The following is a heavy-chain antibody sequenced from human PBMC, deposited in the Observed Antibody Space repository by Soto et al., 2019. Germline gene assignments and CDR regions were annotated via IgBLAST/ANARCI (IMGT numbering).Heavy chain of an antibody. CDR2: IFYSGNI. CDR1: GGSISRSPYS. CDR3: ARHAAARRADVVAFQV. D-gene: IGHD5-18*01. J-gene: IGHJ3*01. Sequence: QLHLQESGPGLVKPSETLSLSCIVSGGSISRSPYSWAWLRQPPGQGLEWIGTIFYSGNIYYSASLQSRVSISVDTSKEHFSLKVRSVTAADTAVYYCARHAAARRADVVAFQVWGQGTPVTVSS. V-gene: IGHV4-39*01.